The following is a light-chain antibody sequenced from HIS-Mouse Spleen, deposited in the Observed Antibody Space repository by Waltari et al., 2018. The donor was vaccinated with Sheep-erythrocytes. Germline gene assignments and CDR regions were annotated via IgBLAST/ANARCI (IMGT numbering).Light chain of an antibody. CDR3: CSYAGSYNYV. V-gene: IGLV2-11*01. J-gene: IGLJ1*01. Sequence: QSALTQPRSVSGSPGQSVTISCTGTSSDVGGYNYVSGYQQHPGKAPNLMIYDVSKRPTGVPDRFSGSKSGNTSSLTISGLQAEDEADYYCCSYAGSYNYVFGTGTKVTVL. CDR1: SSDVGGYNY. CDR2: DVS.